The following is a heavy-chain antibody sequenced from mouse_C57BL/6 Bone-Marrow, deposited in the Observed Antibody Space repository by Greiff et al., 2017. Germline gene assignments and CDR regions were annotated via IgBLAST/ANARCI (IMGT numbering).Heavy chain of an antibody. CDR1: GFTFSDYG. V-gene: IGHV5-17*01. CDR3: ARRWLLPYAMDY. D-gene: IGHD2-3*01. CDR2: ISSGSSTI. Sequence: DVMLVESGGGLVKPGGSLKLSCAASGFTFSDYGIHWVRHAPEKGLEWVAYISSGSSTIYYADTVKGRFTISRDNAKDTLFLQMTSLRSEDTAMYYCARRWLLPYAMDYWGQGTSVTVSS. J-gene: IGHJ4*01.